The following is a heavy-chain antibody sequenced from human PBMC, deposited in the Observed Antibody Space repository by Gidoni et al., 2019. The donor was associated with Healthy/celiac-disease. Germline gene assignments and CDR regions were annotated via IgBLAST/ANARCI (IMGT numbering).Heavy chain of an antibody. CDR1: GFTFSSYG. CDR3: ARGADSSGYSDY. D-gene: IGHD3-22*01. Sequence: QVQLVESGGGVVQPGRSLRRSCAASGFTFSSYGMHWVRQAPGKGLEWVAGIWYDGSNKYYADSVKGRFTISRDNSKNTLYLQMNSLRAEDTAVYYCARGADSSGYSDYWGQGTLVTVSS. V-gene: IGHV3-33*01. CDR2: IWYDGSNK. J-gene: IGHJ4*02.